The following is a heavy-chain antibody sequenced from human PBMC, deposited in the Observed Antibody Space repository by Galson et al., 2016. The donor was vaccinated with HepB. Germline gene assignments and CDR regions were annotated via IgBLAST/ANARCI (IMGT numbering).Heavy chain of an antibody. CDR1: GGTFSTIA. J-gene: IGHJ4*02. CDR2: IIPVFGAP. Sequence: SVKVSCKASGGTFSTIAVSWVRQAPGQGLEWMGGIIPVFGAPKYAQKFQGRVTITADESTSTAYRELSSLRFEDTAVYYCARGSSMDYLYFDFWGQGTLVTVSS. D-gene: IGHD6-13*01. CDR3: ARGSSMDYLYFDF. V-gene: IGHV1-69*13.